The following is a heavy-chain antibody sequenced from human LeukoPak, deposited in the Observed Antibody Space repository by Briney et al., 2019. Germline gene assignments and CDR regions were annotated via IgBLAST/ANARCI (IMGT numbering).Heavy chain of an antibody. D-gene: IGHD6-13*01. Sequence: GRSLRLSCAASGFTFSSYGMHWVRQAPGKGLERVAVIWYDGSNKYYADSVKGRFTISRDNSKNTLYLQMNSLRAEDTAVYYCASGGGYSSSWYALDYWGQGTLVTVSS. CDR3: ASGGGYSSSWYALDY. V-gene: IGHV3-33*01. CDR1: GFTFSSYG. J-gene: IGHJ4*02. CDR2: IWYDGSNK.